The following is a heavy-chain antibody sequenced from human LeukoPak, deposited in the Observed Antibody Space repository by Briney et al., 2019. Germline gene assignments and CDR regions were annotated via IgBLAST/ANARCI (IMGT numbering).Heavy chain of an antibody. V-gene: IGHV1-8*03. CDR1: GYTFSSYD. CDR2: MNPNSGDT. J-gene: IGHJ4*02. Sequence: ASVKVSCKASGYTFSSYDINWVRQATGQGLEWMGWMNPNSGDTGYAQKFQGRVTITRNTSISTAYTELSSLRSEDTAVYYCARADILTGGFDYWGQGTLVTVSS. CDR3: ARADILTGGFDY. D-gene: IGHD1-20*01.